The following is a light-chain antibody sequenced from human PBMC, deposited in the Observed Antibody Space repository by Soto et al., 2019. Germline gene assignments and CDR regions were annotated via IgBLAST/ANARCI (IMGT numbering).Light chain of an antibody. CDR2: DGS. J-gene: IGKJ4*01. CDR3: QQYYSVPFT. Sequence: DIQMTQSPYSLPASVGDRVTLTCQASQDIGNYLNWYQQKPGKAPNLLIFDGSDLERGVPSRFGGSGSGTEFTFTISSLQPEDIATYYCQQYYSVPFTFGGGTKVDIK. CDR1: QDIGNY. V-gene: IGKV1-33*01.